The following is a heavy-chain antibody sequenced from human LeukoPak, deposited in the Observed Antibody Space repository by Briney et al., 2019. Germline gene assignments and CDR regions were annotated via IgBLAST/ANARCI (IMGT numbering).Heavy chain of an antibody. CDR2: LHYSGIT. D-gene: IGHD3-10*01. V-gene: IGHV4-59*01. J-gene: IGHJ4*02. CDR1: GGSITSYY. Sequence: PSETLSLTCTVSGGSITSYYWSWIRQPPGKGLEWIGHLHYSGITNYKPSLKSRVTISLDTPKNQFSLKLSSVTAADTAVYYCANSYGSGSRFDFWGQGTLVTVSS. CDR3: ANSYGSGSRFDF.